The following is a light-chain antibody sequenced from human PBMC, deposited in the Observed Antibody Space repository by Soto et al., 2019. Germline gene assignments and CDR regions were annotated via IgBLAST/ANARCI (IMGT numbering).Light chain of an antibody. J-gene: IGKJ4*01. CDR1: QSFRGL. Sequence: EVVLTQSPVTLSLSPGERATLSCRASQSFRGLLAWYQQKPGQAPRLLIYDAYNRATGIPPRFSGSGSGTDFTLTISSLEPEDFAVYYCQQRSNWPWLTFGGGTKVEIK. CDR2: DAY. V-gene: IGKV3-11*01. CDR3: QQRSNWPWLT.